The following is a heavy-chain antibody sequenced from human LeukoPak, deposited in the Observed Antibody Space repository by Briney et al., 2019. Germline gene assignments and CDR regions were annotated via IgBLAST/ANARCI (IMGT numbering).Heavy chain of an antibody. Sequence: GRSLRLSCAASGFTFSSYAMHWVRQAPGKGLEWVAVISYDGSNKYYADSVKGRFTISRDNSKNTMYLQMNSLRAEDTAVYYCARDYRRGYRYGRGIDYWGQGTLVTVSS. CDR1: GFTFSSYA. D-gene: IGHD5-18*01. V-gene: IGHV3-30-3*01. CDR3: ARDYRRGYRYGRGIDY. J-gene: IGHJ4*02. CDR2: ISYDGSNK.